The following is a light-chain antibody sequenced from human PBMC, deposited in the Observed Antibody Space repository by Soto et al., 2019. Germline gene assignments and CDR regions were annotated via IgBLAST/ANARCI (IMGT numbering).Light chain of an antibody. CDR2: AAS. Sequence: IVLTQSPATVSVSPGERATLSCRASQNVSSHLGWYQQKPGQAPRLLIYAASNRATDIPARFSGSGSGTDFTLTISSLEPEDFAVYYCQQRSNWPPAFGPGTKVDIK. J-gene: IGKJ3*01. CDR1: QNVSSH. CDR3: QQRSNWPPA. V-gene: IGKV3-11*01.